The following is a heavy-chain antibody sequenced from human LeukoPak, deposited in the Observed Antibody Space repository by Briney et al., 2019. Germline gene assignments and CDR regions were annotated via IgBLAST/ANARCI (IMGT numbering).Heavy chain of an antibody. Sequence: GGSLRLSCAASGFTFDDYAMHWVRHAPGKGLEGVSGISWNSGTIGYADSVKGRFTISRDNAKNSLYLQMHSLRAEDTDFYFCAKDVTGTGAFDIWGQGTMVTVSS. V-gene: IGHV3-9*01. CDR3: AKDVTGTGAFDI. D-gene: IGHD1-7*01. J-gene: IGHJ3*02. CDR2: ISWNSGTI. CDR1: GFTFDDYA.